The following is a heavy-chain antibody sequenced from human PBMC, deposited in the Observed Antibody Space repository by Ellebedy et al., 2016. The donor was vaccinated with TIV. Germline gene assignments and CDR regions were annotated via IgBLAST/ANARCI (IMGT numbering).Heavy chain of an antibody. V-gene: IGHV4-34*01. CDR2: INHRGST. Sequence: SQTLSLTCAVYGGSFSGYSWNWIRQPPGKGLEWIGEINHRGSTSYNPSLRSRVTISIEPSNHQFSLGLTSVTAADTAVYYCARGNYQDVDLDHWYLDLWGRGTLVTVSS. D-gene: IGHD4-11*01. CDR1: GGSFSGYS. CDR3: ARGNYQDVDLDHWYLDL. J-gene: IGHJ2*01.